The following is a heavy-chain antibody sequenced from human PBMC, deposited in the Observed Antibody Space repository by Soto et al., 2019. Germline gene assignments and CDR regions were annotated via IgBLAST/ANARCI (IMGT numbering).Heavy chain of an antibody. J-gene: IGHJ4*02. CDR3: ARATMVLMVYGPFDY. CDR2: INPNSGGT. CDR1: GYTFTGYY. D-gene: IGHD2-8*01. Sequence: ASVKVSCKASGYTFTGYYMHWVRQAPGQGLEWMGWINPNSGGTNYAQKFQGRVTMTRDTSISTAYMELSRLRSDGTAVYYCARATMVLMVYGPFDYWGQGTLVTVSS. V-gene: IGHV1-2*02.